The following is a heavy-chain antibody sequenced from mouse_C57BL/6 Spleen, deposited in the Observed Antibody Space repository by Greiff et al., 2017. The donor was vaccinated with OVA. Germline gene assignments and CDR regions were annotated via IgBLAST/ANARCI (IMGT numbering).Heavy chain of an antibody. D-gene: IGHD1-1*01. CDR1: GYTFTSYW. CDR3: ARSGDYYGRRGDPYY. J-gene: IGHJ2*01. Sequence: QVQLQQPGAELVKPGASVKLSCKASGYTFTSYWMHWVKQRPGQGLEWIGMIHPNSGSTNYNEKFKSKATLTGDKSSSTTNMQLSSLTSEDSAVYYCARSGDYYGRRGDPYYWGQGTTLTVSS. CDR2: IHPNSGST. V-gene: IGHV1-64*01.